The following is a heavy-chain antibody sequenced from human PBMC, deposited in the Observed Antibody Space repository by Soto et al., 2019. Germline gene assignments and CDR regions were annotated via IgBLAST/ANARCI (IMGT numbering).Heavy chain of an antibody. CDR1: GFTFSSYA. V-gene: IGHV3-23*01. Sequence: EVQLLESGGGLVQPGESLRLSCAASGFTFSSYAMTWVRQAPGKGLEWVSSISGSGDYTYFADSVKGRFTISRDNSXDTLYLQMSNLRVEDTAIYYWAKDSRSQPQGWFAPWGQGTLGTVSS. D-gene: IGHD2-15*01. CDR2: ISGSGDYT. J-gene: IGHJ5*02. CDR3: AKDSRSQPQGWFAP.